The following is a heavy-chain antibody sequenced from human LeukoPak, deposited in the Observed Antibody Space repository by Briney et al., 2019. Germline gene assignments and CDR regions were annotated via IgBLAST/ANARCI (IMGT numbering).Heavy chain of an antibody. V-gene: IGHV4-59*01. D-gene: IGHD4-17*01. CDR2: IYYSGST. Sequence: PETLSLTCTVSGGSISSYYWSWLRQPPGKGLEWIGYIYYSGSTNYNPSLKSRVTISVDTSKNQFSLKLSSVTAADTAVYYCARDDYGDYFDYWGQGTLVTVSS. CDR1: GGSISSYY. CDR3: ARDDYGDYFDY. J-gene: IGHJ4*02.